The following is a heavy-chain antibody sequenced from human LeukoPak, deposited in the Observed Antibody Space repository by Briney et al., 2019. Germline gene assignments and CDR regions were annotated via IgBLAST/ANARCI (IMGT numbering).Heavy chain of an antibody. J-gene: IGHJ5*02. Sequence: SETLSLTCTVSGDSMSYYYWNFIRQPAGKGLEWIGRIHTSGTTYDSASLKSRVSMSVDSSRNQFSLRLTSVTAADTAIYFCARGDYYDGGGRNWFDVWGQGTLVTVSS. CDR2: IHTSGTT. CDR3: ARGDYYDGGGRNWFDV. V-gene: IGHV4-4*07. D-gene: IGHD3-16*01. CDR1: GDSMSYYY.